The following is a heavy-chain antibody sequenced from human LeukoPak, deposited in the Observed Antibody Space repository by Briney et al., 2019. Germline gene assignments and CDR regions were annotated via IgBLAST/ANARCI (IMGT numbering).Heavy chain of an antibody. CDR2: ISNDGSNK. Sequence: GGSLRLSGAASGFTLSRHGMHWVRQAPGTGLEWVAVISNDGSNKYYADSVKGRFTISRDTYKNTLYLQMNSLRPEDTAVYYCARDGKSGSSYGDFDYWGQGTLVTVS. CDR1: GFTLSRHG. CDR3: ARDGKSGSSYGDFDY. V-gene: IGHV3-30*03. J-gene: IGHJ4*02. D-gene: IGHD1-26*01.